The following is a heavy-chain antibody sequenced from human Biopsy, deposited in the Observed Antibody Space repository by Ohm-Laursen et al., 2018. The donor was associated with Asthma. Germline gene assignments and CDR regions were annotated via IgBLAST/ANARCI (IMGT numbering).Heavy chain of an antibody. V-gene: IGHV3-9*01. CDR1: GFTFDEYT. CDR3: AKVRSDWVITESFDY. D-gene: IGHD3-22*01. CDR2: ISWNSATI. J-gene: IGHJ4*02. Sequence: SLRLSCTASGFTFDEYTMHWVRQAPGKGLEWVSGISWNSATIGYAGSVEGRFTISRDNAKNSVFLHMDSLRPEDTAFYYCAKVRSDWVITESFDYWGQGVLVIVSS.